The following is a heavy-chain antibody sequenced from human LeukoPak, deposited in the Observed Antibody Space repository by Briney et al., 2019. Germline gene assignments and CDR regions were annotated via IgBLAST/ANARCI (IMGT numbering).Heavy chain of an antibody. Sequence: ASAKVSCKASGYTFTSYGISWVRQAPGQGLEWMGWISAYNGNTNYAQKLQGRVTMTTDTSTSTAYMELRSLRSDDTAVYYCARVGYCSGGSCYGNWFDPWGQGTLVTVSS. V-gene: IGHV1-18*01. CDR1: GYTFTSYG. CDR3: ARVGYCSGGSCYGNWFDP. D-gene: IGHD2-15*01. CDR2: ISAYNGNT. J-gene: IGHJ5*02.